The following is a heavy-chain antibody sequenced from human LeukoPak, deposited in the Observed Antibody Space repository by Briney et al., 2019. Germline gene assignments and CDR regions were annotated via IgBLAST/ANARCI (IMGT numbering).Heavy chain of an antibody. CDR3: AKSRGPGLGYYYGMDV. CDR1: GFTFSSYG. Sequence: GRSLRLSCAASGFTFSSYGMHWVRQAPGKGLEWVAVISYDGSNKYYADSVKGRFTISRDNSKSTLYLQMNSLRAEDTAVYYCAKSRGPGLGYYYGMDVWGQGTTVTVSS. CDR2: ISYDGSNK. J-gene: IGHJ6*02. D-gene: IGHD2-15*01. V-gene: IGHV3-30*18.